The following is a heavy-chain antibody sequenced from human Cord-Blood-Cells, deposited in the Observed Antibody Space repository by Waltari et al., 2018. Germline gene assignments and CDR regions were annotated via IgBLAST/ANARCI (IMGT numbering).Heavy chain of an antibody. J-gene: IGHJ6*02. Sequence: SCAASGFTFSSYGMHWVRQAPGKGLEWVAVISYDGSNKYYADSVKGRFTISRDNSKNKLYLQMTSLRAEDTAVYYCAKDGETYYDFWCGYYSYYGMYVWGQ. CDR3: AKDGETYYDFWCGYYSYYGMYV. D-gene: IGHD3-3*01. CDR1: GFTFSSYG. CDR2: ISYDGSNK. V-gene: IGHV3-30*18.